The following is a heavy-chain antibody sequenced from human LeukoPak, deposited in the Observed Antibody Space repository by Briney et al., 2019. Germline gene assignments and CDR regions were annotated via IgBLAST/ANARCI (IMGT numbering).Heavy chain of an antibody. D-gene: IGHD4-17*01. CDR1: GFTFSSYW. CDR3: ASWAPSDPYGDYLDY. V-gene: IGHV3-74*01. J-gene: IGHJ4*02. CDR2: INSDGSST. Sequence: TGGSLRLSCAASGFTFSSYWMHWVRQAPGKGLVWVSRINSDGSSTSYADSVKGRFTISRDNAKNTLYLQMNSLRAEDTAVYYCASWAPSDPYGDYLDYWGQGTLVTVSS.